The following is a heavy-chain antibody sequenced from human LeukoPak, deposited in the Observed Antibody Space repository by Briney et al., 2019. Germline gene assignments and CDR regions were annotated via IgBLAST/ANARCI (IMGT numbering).Heavy chain of an antibody. D-gene: IGHD5-24*01. CDR2: INHSGST. Sequence: AETLSLTCAVYGGSFSGYYWSWIRQPPGKGLEWIGEINHSGSTNYNPSLKSRVTISVDTSKNQFSLKLSSVTAADTAVYYCARAPDGYNGRAFDIWGQGTMVTVSS. V-gene: IGHV4-34*01. J-gene: IGHJ3*02. CDR1: GGSFSGYY. CDR3: ARAPDGYNGRAFDI.